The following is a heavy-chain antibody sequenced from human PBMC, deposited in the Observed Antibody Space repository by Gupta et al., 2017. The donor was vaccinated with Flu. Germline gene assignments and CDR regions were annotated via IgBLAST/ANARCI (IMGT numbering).Heavy chain of an antibody. D-gene: IGHD6-19*01. CDR2: ISGSGGST. CDR3: AKDESCGYSSSGMDV. Sequence: EVQLLESGGGLVQPGGSLRLSCAASGFTFSSYAMSWVRQAPGKGLEWVSAISGSGGSTYYADSVKGRFTISRDNSKNTLYLQMNSLRAEDTAVYYCAKDESCGYSSSGMDVWGQGTTVTVYS. V-gene: IGHV3-23*01. CDR1: GFTFSSYA. J-gene: IGHJ6*02.